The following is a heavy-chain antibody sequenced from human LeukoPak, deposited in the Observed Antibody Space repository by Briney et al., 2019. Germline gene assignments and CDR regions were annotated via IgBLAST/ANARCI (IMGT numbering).Heavy chain of an antibody. V-gene: IGHV3-21*01. CDR3: ARGTMFPYYFDY. Sequence: GGSLRLSCAASGFTFSSYSMNWVRQAPGKGLEWVSFISSSSSYIYYADSVKGRFTISRGNAKNSLYLQMNSLRAEDTAVYYCARGTMFPYYFDYWGQGTLVTVSS. CDR1: GFTFSSYS. CDR2: ISSSSSYI. J-gene: IGHJ4*02. D-gene: IGHD3-10*02.